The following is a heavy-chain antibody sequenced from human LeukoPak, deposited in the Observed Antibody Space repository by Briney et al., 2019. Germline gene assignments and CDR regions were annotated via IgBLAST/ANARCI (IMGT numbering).Heavy chain of an antibody. D-gene: IGHD4-17*01. Sequence: GRSLRLSCAASGFTFDDYAMHWVRQAPGKGLEWVSGISWNSGSIGYADSVKGRFTISRDNAKNSLYLQMNSLRAEDTALYYCAKDRAYDYGINWGQGTLVTVSS. CDR1: GFTFDDYA. CDR2: ISWNSGSI. CDR3: AKDRAYDYGIN. J-gene: IGHJ4*02. V-gene: IGHV3-9*01.